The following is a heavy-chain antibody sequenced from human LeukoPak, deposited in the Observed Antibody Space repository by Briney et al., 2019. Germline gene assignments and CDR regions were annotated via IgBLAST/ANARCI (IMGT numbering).Heavy chain of an antibody. J-gene: IGHJ5*02. Sequence: GGSLRLSCAASGFSFSSYSMNWVRQAPGKGLEWVSFISTSSSRIYYADSVKGRFTISRDNAKNSLYLQMDNLRDEDTAVYYCARGETSVTSYLQPWGQGTLVTVSS. CDR1: GFSFSSYS. D-gene: IGHD4-17*01. CDR3: ARGETSVTSYLQP. V-gene: IGHV3-48*02. CDR2: ISTSSSRI.